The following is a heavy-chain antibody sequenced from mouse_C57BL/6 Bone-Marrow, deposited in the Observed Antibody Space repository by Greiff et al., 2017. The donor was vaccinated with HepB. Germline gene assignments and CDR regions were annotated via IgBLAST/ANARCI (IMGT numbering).Heavy chain of an antibody. D-gene: IGHD1-1*01. V-gene: IGHV1-55*01. CDR3: ARSSGLITTVVAYYFDY. J-gene: IGHJ2*01. Sequence: QVQLKQPGAELVKPGASVKMSCKASGYTFTSYWITWVKQRPGQGLEWIGDIYPGSGSTNYNEKFKSKATLTVDTSSSTAYMQLSSLTSEDSAVYYCARSSGLITTVVAYYFDYWGQGTTLTVSS. CDR1: GYTFTSYW. CDR2: IYPGSGST.